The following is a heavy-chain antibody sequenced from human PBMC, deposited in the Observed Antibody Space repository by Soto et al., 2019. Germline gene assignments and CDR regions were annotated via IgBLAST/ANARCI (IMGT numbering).Heavy chain of an antibody. D-gene: IGHD4-17*01. J-gene: IGHJ4*02. V-gene: IGHV4-59*01. Sequence: ASETLSLTCTVSGGSISSYYWSWIRQPPGKGLEWIGYIYYSGSTNYNPSLKSRVTISVDTSKNQFSLKLSSVSAADTAVYYCARVGDYGDNLLLDYWGQGTLVTVSS. CDR3: ARVGDYGDNLLLDY. CDR2: IYYSGST. CDR1: GGSISSYY.